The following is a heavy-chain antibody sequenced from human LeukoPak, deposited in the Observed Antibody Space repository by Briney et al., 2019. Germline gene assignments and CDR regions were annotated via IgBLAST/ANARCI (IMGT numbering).Heavy chain of an antibody. J-gene: IGHJ4*02. CDR2: IYYSGTT. CDR3: ASDPFSGYDTYFDY. V-gene: IGHV4-59*01. CDR1: TGSITSYY. Sequence: PSETLSLTCTVSTGSITSYYWNWIRQPPGRGLEWIGYIYYSGTTDYNPSLKSRATISVDTSKNQFSLRLSSVTAADTAVYYCASDPFSGYDTYFDYWGQGALVTVSS. D-gene: IGHD5-12*01.